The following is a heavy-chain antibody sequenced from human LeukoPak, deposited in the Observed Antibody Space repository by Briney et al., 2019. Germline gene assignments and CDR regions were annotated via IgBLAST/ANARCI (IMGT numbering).Heavy chain of an antibody. Sequence: GASVKVSCKASGYTFTGYYMNWVRQAPGQGLEWMGWINPNSGGTNYAQKFQGRVTMTRDTSTSTAYMELSRLRSDDTAVYYCARALARDIVVVPTALDYWGQGTLVTVSS. CDR3: ARALARDIVVVPTALDY. CDR1: GYTFTGYY. CDR2: INPNSGGT. J-gene: IGHJ4*02. V-gene: IGHV1-2*02. D-gene: IGHD2-2*01.